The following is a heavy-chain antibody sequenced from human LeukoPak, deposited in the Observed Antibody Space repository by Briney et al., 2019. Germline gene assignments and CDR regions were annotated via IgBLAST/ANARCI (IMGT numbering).Heavy chain of an antibody. D-gene: IGHD3-22*01. CDR2: ISSSSSYI. CDR3: ARGDHDYDSSGYIDY. V-gene: IGHV3-21*01. J-gene: IGHJ4*02. Sequence: GGSLRLSCAASGFTFSSYSMNWVRQAPGKGLEWVSSISSSSSYIYYADSVKGRFTISRDNAKNSLYLQMNSLRAEDTAVYYCARGDHDYDSSGYIDYWGQGTLVTVSS. CDR1: GFTFSSYS.